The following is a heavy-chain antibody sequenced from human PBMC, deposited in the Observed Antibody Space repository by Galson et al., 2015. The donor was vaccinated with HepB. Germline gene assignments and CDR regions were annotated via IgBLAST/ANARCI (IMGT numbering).Heavy chain of an antibody. V-gene: IGHV3-33*01. D-gene: IGHD3-10*01. CDR2: IWYDGSNK. CDR1: GFTFSSYG. CDR3: ARRAVYGSGSYYPFMDV. Sequence: CAASGFTFSSYGMHWVRQAPGKGLEWVAVIWYDGSNKYYADSVKGRFTISRDNSKNTLYLQMNSLRAEDTAVYYCARRAVYGSGSYYPFMDVWGKGTTVTVSS. J-gene: IGHJ6*03.